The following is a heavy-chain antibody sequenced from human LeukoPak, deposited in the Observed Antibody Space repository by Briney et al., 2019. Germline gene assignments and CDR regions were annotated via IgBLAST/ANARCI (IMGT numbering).Heavy chain of an antibody. Sequence: PGGSLRLSCAASGFTFSSYAMSWVRQAPGKGLEWVSAIGGSGGSTYYADSVKGRFTISRDNSKNTLYLQMNSLRAEDTAVYYCAEDPSRFLSQPYFDYWGQGTLVTVSS. CDR1: GFTFSSYA. D-gene: IGHD3-3*01. CDR2: IGGSGGST. J-gene: IGHJ4*02. CDR3: AEDPSRFLSQPYFDY. V-gene: IGHV3-23*01.